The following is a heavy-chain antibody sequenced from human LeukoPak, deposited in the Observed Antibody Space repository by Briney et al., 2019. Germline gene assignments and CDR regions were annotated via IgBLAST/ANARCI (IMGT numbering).Heavy chain of an antibody. CDR3: AKDISVAARWPTFDY. CDR2: ISWDGGST. CDR1: GFTIDDYT. J-gene: IGHJ4*02. V-gene: IGHV3-43*01. D-gene: IGHD2-15*01. Sequence: PGGSLRLSCAASGFTIDDYTMHWVRQAPGKGLEWVSLISWDGGSTYYADSVKGRFTISRDNSKNSLYLQMNSLRTEDTALYYCAKDISVAARWPTFDYWGQGTLVTVSS.